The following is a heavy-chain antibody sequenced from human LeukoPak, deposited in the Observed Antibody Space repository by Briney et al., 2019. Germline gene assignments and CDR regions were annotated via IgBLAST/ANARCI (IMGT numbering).Heavy chain of an antibody. V-gene: IGHV3-30*02. J-gene: IGHJ4*02. CDR1: GFTFSSYG. Sequence: PGGSLRLSCAASGFTFSSYGMHWVRQAPGKGLEWVAFIRYDGSNKYYADSVKGRFTISRDNSKNTLYLQMNSLRAVDTAVYYCASSYRPDLAQFDYWGQGTPVTVSS. CDR3: ASSYRPDLAQFDY. D-gene: IGHD3-16*02. CDR2: IRYDGSNK.